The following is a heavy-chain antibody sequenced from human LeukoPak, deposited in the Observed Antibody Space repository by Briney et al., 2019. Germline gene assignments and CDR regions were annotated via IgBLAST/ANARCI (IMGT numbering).Heavy chain of an antibody. CDR2: ISAYNGNT. D-gene: IGHD3-10*01. CDR1: GYTFTSYG. Sequence: ASVKVSCKASGYTFTSYGISWVRQAPGQGLEWMGWISAYNGNTNYAQKLQGRVTMATDTSTSTAYMELRSLRSDDTAVYYCARDGYYYGSGSYDAFDIWGQGTMVTVSS. J-gene: IGHJ3*02. V-gene: IGHV1-18*01. CDR3: ARDGYYYGSGSYDAFDI.